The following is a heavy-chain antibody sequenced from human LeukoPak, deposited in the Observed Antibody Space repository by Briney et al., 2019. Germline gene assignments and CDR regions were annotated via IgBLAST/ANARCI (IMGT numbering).Heavy chain of an antibody. CDR3: ARVRYYHDSSGYPKGTAFDI. Sequence: SETLSLTCTVSGGSISSYYWSWIRQPPGKGLEWIGYIYYSGSTNYNPSLKSRVTISVDTSKNQFSLKLSSVTAADTAVYYCARVRYYHDSSGYPKGTAFDIWGQGTMVTVSS. D-gene: IGHD3-22*01. CDR2: IYYSGST. V-gene: IGHV4-59*01. CDR1: GGSISSYY. J-gene: IGHJ3*02.